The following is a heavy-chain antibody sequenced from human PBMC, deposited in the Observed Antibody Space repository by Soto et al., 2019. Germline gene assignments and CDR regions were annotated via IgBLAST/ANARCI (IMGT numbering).Heavy chain of an antibody. J-gene: IGHJ6*02. CDR1: GFTFSIYG. CDR2: ISYDGSNK. D-gene: IGHD2-8*01. V-gene: IGHV3-30*18. Sequence: GSLLPACSASGFTFSIYGMHWVRQAAGKGLEWVAVISYDGSNKYYADSVKGRFTISRDNSKNTLYLQMNSLRAEDTAVYYCANEGYSTNGVCRGGYYYYGMDVWGQGTTVTVSS. CDR3: ANEGYSTNGVCRGGYYYYGMDV.